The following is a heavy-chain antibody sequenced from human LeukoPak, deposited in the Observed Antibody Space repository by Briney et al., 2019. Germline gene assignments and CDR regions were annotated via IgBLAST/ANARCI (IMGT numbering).Heavy chain of an antibody. Sequence: GGSLRLSCAASGFTFDDYTMHWVRHAPGKGLEWVSLISWDGGSTYYADSVKGRFTISRDNSKNSLYLQMNSLRTEDTALYYCAKGTFSGSYFDYWGQGTLVTVSS. J-gene: IGHJ4*02. CDR3: AKGTFSGSYFDY. CDR1: GFTFDDYT. CDR2: ISWDGGST. V-gene: IGHV3-43*01. D-gene: IGHD3-10*01.